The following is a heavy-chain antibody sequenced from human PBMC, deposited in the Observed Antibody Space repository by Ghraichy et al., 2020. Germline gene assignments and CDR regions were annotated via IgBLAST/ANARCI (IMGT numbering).Heavy chain of an antibody. CDR1: GAFGGYY. D-gene: IGHD2-15*01. Sequence: GAFGGYYWSWIRQSPGKGLEWFGEIYPGGSANYNPSLRSRVTISVDASQRQFSLRLTSVTAADTAMYYCARGRYCGGGGCFPRPSSFDSWGQGTLVTVSS. CDR2: IYPGGSA. V-gene: IGHV4-34*01. J-gene: IGHJ4*02. CDR3: ARGRYCGGGGCFPRPSSFDS.